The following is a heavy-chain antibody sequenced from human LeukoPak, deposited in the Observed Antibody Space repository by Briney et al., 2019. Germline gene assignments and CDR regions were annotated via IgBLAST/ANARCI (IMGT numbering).Heavy chain of an antibody. CDR3: ARASYSYDINGWVPFDY. Sequence: SETLSLTCSVSGGSISSYFLSWIRQPAGKGLEWIGRIYTSGSTNYNPSLKSRVTLSGDTSQNQVSMRLSSVTAADTAVYYCARASYSYDINGWVPFDYWGQGTLVTVSS. CDR2: IYTSGST. J-gene: IGHJ4*02. D-gene: IGHD3-22*01. V-gene: IGHV4-4*07. CDR1: GGSISSYF.